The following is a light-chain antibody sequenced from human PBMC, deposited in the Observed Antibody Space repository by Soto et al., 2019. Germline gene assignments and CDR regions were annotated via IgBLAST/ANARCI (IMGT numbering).Light chain of an antibody. CDR1: QSISATY. CDR3: QQYASLPRT. V-gene: IGKV3-20*01. CDR2: ATS. Sequence: EIVLTQSPGTLSLFPGERATFSCRTSQSISATYLAWYQQKPGQAPRLLIYATSSRATGIPDRFSGSGSRTDFTLTISRLEPDDSAVYYCQQYASLPRTCGQGTKVEI. J-gene: IGKJ1*01.